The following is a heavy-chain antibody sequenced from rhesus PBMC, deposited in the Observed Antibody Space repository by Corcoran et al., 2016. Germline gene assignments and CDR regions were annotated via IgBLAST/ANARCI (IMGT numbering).Heavy chain of an antibody. D-gene: IGHD3-28*01. Sequence: GRGLEWLSDTYGSIMYYGDSVKGRFTVSRDNAEDSLYLQMNSLRAEDTAVYYCTRATVGLYYFDYWGQGVLVTVSS. J-gene: IGHJ4*01. CDR2: TYGSIM. V-gene: IGHV3-11*01. CDR3: TRATVGLYYFDY.